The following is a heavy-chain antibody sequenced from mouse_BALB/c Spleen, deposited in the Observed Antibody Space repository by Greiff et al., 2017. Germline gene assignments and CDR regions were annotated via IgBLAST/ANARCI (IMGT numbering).Heavy chain of an antibody. V-gene: IGHV1S81*02. D-gene: IGHD1-1*02. J-gene: IGHJ4*01. CDR1: GYTFTSYW. CDR3: ARSGGSYVGAMDY. CDR2: INPSNGRT. Sequence: VQLQQPGAELVKPGASVKLSCKASGYTFTSYWMHWVKQRPGQGLEWIGEINPSNGRTNYNEKFKSKATLTVDKSSSTAYMQLSSLTSEDSAVYYCARSGGSYVGAMDYWGQGTSVTVSS.